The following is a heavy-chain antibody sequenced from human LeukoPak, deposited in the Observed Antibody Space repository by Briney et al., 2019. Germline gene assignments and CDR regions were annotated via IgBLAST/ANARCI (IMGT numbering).Heavy chain of an antibody. Sequence: PGGSLRLSCAASGFTVSSNYMSWVRQAPGKGLEWVSVIYSGGSTYYADSVKGRFTISRDNSKNTLYLQMNSLRAEDTAVYYCAKDPSGYYETYYYYMDVWGKGTTVTVSS. CDR3: AKDPSGYYETYYYYMDV. CDR1: GFTVSSNY. CDR2: IYSGGST. D-gene: IGHD3-22*01. V-gene: IGHV3-53*01. J-gene: IGHJ6*03.